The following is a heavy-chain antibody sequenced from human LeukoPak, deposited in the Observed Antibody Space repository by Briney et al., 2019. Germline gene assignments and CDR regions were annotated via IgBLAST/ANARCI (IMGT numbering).Heavy chain of an antibody. CDR3: ARGRPGYYFDY. CDR1: GFTVSSNY. J-gene: IGHJ4*02. D-gene: IGHD1-14*01. CDR2: IYSGGST. Sequence: GGSLRLSCAASGFTVSSNYMSWVRQAPGKGLEWVSVIYSGGSTYYADSVKGRFTISRDNSKNTLYLQMNSLRAEDTAVYACARGRPGYYFDYWGQGTLVTVSS. V-gene: IGHV3-53*01.